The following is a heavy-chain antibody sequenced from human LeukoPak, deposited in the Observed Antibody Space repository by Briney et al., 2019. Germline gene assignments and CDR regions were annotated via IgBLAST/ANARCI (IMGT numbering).Heavy chain of an antibody. V-gene: IGHV1-2*06. D-gene: IGHD6-19*01. CDR2: INPNTGGT. CDR1: GYTFTDYY. J-gene: IGHJ6*02. CDR3: ACLYQWQVSYYSHGMVV. Sequence: ASVKVSCKASGYTFTDYYMHWVRQAPGQGLEWVGRINPNTGGTNYAQRFQGRVTLTRDTSITTAYMELSSLRSDDTAIYYCACLYQWQVSYYSHGMVVWGQGTTVTVSS.